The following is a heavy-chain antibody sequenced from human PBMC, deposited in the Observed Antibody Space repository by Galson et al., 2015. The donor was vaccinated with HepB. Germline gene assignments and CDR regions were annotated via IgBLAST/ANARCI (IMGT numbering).Heavy chain of an antibody. CDR2: IWYDGSNK. J-gene: IGHJ6*02. Sequence: SLRLSCAASGFTFSSYGMHWVRQAPGKGLEWVAVIWYDGSNKYYADSVKGRFTISRDNSKNTLYLQMNSLRPEDTAVYYCAKDSIVARPFYYYVMDVWGQGTTVTVSS. CDR3: AKDSIVARPFYYYVMDV. V-gene: IGHV3-33*06. CDR1: GFTFSSYG. D-gene: IGHD6-6*01.